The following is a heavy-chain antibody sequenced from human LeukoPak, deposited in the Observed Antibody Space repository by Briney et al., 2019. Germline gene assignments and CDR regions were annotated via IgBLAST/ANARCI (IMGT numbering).Heavy chain of an antibody. D-gene: IGHD1-1*01. CDR1: GGSISSSSYY. Sequence: SETLSLTCTVSGGSISSSSYYWGWIRQPPGKGLGWIGSIYYSGSTYYNPSLKSRVTISVDTSKNQFSLKLSSVTAADTAVYYCARGRYGTISRGWFDPWGQGTLVTVSS. J-gene: IGHJ5*02. CDR3: ARGRYGTISRGWFDP. V-gene: IGHV4-39*07. CDR2: IYYSGST.